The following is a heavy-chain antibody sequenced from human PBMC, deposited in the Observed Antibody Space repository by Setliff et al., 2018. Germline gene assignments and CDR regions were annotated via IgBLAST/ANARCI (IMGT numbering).Heavy chain of an antibody. CDR1: GVSISSYY. V-gene: IGHV3-7*01. J-gene: IGHJ5*02. CDR2: IQKSGSDQ. CDR3: ARDVFDFRTGQAGP. Sequence: ETLSLTCNVSGVSISSYYWSWIRQPPGKGLECIGYIQKSGSDQFYVESVKGRFTISRDNAKNSLYLQMNSLRVEDTAVYYCARDVFDFRTGQAGPWGQGTLVTVSS. D-gene: IGHD3-3*01.